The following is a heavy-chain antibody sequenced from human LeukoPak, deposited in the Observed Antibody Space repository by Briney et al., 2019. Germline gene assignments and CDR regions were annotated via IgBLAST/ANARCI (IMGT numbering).Heavy chain of an antibody. D-gene: IGHD3-22*01. CDR3: ARRYYDSSGYYYFDY. V-gene: IGHV4-34*01. CDR2: INHSGST. Sequence: SETLSLTCAVSGVSFNDYYWSWVRQTPGKGLEWIGEINHSGSTYYNPSLKSRVTISVDTSKNQFSLNVNSVTAADTALYYCARRYYDSSGYYYFDYWGQGTLVTVSS. J-gene: IGHJ4*02. CDR1: GVSFNDYY.